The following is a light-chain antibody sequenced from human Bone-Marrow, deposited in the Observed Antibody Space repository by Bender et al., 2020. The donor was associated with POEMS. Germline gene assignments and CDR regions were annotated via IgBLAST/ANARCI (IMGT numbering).Light chain of an antibody. Sequence: QSALTQPASVSGSPGQSITISCTGSSSDVGSYDLVSWYQQHPGEAPKLMIYEGSERPSGVPARFSGSKSGNTASLTVSGLQAEDEADYFCSSYAGGSTFYVFGTGTRVSVL. CDR2: EGS. CDR3: SSYAGGSTFYV. V-gene: IGLV2-14*02. J-gene: IGLJ1*01. CDR1: SSDVGSYDL.